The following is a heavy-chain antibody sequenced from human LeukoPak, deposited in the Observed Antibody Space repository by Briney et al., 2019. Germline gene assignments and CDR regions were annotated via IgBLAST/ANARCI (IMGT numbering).Heavy chain of an antibody. Sequence: ASVKVSCKASGYTFTSYGISWVRQAPGQGLEWMGWISAYDGNTNYAQKLQGRVTMTTDTSTSTAYMELRSLRSDDTAVYYCARDPQRVAAAGINYFDYWGQGTLVTVSS. V-gene: IGHV1-18*01. CDR1: GYTFTSYG. CDR2: ISAYDGNT. CDR3: ARDPQRVAAAGINYFDY. J-gene: IGHJ4*02. D-gene: IGHD6-13*01.